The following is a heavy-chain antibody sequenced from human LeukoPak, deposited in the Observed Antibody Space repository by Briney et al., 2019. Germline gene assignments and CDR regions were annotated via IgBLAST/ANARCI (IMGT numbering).Heavy chain of an antibody. Sequence: GGSLRLSCAASGFTFSPYSIHWVRQAPGKGLEWVAVISHDGTNKYYADSVKGRFIISRDNSKNTLYLQMNSLRAEDTAVYYCARDPNHLEMAFDIWGQGTMVTVSS. D-gene: IGHD1-14*01. CDR1: GFTFSPYS. CDR2: ISHDGTNK. V-gene: IGHV3-30*14. J-gene: IGHJ3*02. CDR3: ARDPNHLEMAFDI.